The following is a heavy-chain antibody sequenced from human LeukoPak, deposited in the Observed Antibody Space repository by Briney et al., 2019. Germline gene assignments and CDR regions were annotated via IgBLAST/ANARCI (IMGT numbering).Heavy chain of an antibody. V-gene: IGHV1-18*01. CDR2: IGPNNGNT. D-gene: IGHD3-16*01. J-gene: IGHJ4*02. Sequence: ASVKVSCKATGYTFSSYGISWVRQAPGQGLEWMGWIGPNNGNTNYAQNLQGRVTMTTDTSTGTAYMELRSLRSDDTAVYYCARDSGGRGHFDLWGQGTLVTVSS. CDR1: GYTFSSYG. CDR3: ARDSGGRGHFDL.